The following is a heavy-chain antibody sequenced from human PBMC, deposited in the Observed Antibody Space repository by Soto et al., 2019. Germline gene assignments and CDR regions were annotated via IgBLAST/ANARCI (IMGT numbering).Heavy chain of an antibody. CDR3: ARSPHVFWSGYYTGMGYYYSYTAV. D-gene: IGHD3-3*01. V-gene: IGHV3-33*01. J-gene: IGHJ6*03. CDR1: GVTCISYG. CDR2: IWYDGSNK. Sequence: AVGSLRLSCAASGVTCISYGMHWVRQAPGKGLEWVAVIWYDGSNKYYADSVKGRFTISRDNSKNTLYLQMNSLRAEDTAVYYCARSPHVFWSGYYTGMGYYYSYTAVWGNGTTVPVS.